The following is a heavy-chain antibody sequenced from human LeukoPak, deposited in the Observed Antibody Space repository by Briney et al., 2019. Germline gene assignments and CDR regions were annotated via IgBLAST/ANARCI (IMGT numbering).Heavy chain of an antibody. CDR2: ISYDGSNK. D-gene: IGHD2-15*01. CDR1: GFTFSSYA. J-gene: IGHJ6*02. CDR3: ANWYCSGGNCYWRSGNFGMDV. V-gene: IGHV3-30-3*01. Sequence: GGSLRLSCAASGFTFSSYAMHWVRQAPGKGLEWVAVISYDGSNKYYADSVKGRFTISRDNSKNTLYLQMNSLRAEDTAVYYCANWYCSGGNCYWRSGNFGMDVWGQGTTVTVSS.